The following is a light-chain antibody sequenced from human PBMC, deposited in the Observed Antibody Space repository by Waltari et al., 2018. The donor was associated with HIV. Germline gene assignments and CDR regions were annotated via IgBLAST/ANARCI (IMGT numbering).Light chain of an antibody. J-gene: IGKJ2*01. Sequence: EVVLTQSPDTLSLSPGEGAVLSCRASQSVNSNSLALYQQKPGQAPRLLIFAATSRATGIPDRFSGSGSGTDFTLAISGLKPEDFATYDCQQYGSSPQTFGQGTKLEIK. CDR2: AAT. V-gene: IGKV3-20*01. CDR3: QQYGSSPQT. CDR1: QSVNSNS.